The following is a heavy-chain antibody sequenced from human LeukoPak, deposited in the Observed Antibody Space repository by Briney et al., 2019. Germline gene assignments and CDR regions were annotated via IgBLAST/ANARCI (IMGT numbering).Heavy chain of an antibody. CDR1: GYTFTGYY. J-gene: IGHJ5*02. CDR3: ARVVVPAAMLRGFDP. V-gene: IGHV1-2*02. CDR2: INPNSGGT. D-gene: IGHD2-2*01. Sequence: GASVTVSCKASGYTFTGYYMHWVRQAPGQGLEWMGWINPNSGGTDYAQKFQGRVTMTTDTSTSTAYMELSSLRSEDTAVYYCARVVVPAAMLRGFDPWGQGTLVTVSS.